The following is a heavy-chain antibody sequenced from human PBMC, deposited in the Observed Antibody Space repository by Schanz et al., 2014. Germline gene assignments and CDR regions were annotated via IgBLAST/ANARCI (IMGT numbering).Heavy chain of an antibody. CDR2: VYMSAAST. V-gene: IGHV3-53*01. Sequence: EVQLVESGGGLIQPGGSLRLSCAVSGFTVSSNYMSWVRQAPGKGLEWVSTVYMSAASTRYADSVKGRFTISRDNAKNSLSLQMDRLRDEDTAVYYCARRYSGRYCFDYWGQGTLVTVSS. D-gene: IGHD1-26*01. J-gene: IGHJ4*02. CDR1: GFTVSSNY. CDR3: ARRYSGRYCFDY.